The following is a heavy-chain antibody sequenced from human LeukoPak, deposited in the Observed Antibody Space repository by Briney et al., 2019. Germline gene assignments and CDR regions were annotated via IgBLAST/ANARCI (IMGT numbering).Heavy chain of an antibody. CDR3: ARGEGGYNYAF. Sequence: GESLKISCKASGYSFTSYWIAWVHQIPGKGLEWMGIINPADSDTRYSLSIQGQVTISADRSISTAYLQWSSLKASDTAIYYCARGEGGYNYAFWGQGTLVSVSS. J-gene: IGHJ4*02. D-gene: IGHD5-24*01. CDR2: INPADSDT. V-gene: IGHV5-51*07. CDR1: GYSFTSYW.